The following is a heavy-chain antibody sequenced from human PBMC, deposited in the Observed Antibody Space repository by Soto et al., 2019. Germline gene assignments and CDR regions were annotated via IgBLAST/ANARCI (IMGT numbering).Heavy chain of an antibody. V-gene: IGHV1-8*01. CDR1: WYTFPRYD. CDR3: ARSTTYDILTGYYTGYYGMDV. CDR2: MNPNSGNT. D-gene: IGHD3-9*01. J-gene: IGHJ6*02. Sequence: GSVKVSCKGSWYTFPRYDIKWVRQATGQGLEGVGWMNPNSGNTGYAQKFQGRVTMTRNTSISTAYTELSSLRSEDTAVYYCARSTTYDILTGYYTGYYGMDVWGQGTTVTVSS.